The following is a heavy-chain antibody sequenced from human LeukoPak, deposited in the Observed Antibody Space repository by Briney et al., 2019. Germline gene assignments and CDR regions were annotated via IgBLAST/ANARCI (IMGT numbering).Heavy chain of an antibody. V-gene: IGHV4-30-2*01. CDR1: GASIGGGGHY. CDR3: ARYPLTTSTTRTFDV. CDR2: IYQSGTS. Sequence: RPSQTLSLTCTVSGASIGGGGHYWSWVRQPPGRGLEWIGYIYQSGTSNYNPSLRSRVTISVDIFKNQFSLKLDSVSAADTAVYYCARYPLTTSTTRTFDVWGQGTMVFVSS. J-gene: IGHJ3*01. D-gene: IGHD1-1*01.